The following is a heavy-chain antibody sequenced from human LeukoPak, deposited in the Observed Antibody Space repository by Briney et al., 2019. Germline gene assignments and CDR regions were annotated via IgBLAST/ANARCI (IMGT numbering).Heavy chain of an antibody. CDR2: IYTSGST. J-gene: IGHJ4*02. CDR3: ARVRGASYSDS. Sequence: NTSETLSLTCTVSGYSISSYYWSWIRQPAGKGLEWIGRIYTSGSTNYNPSLKSRVAISIDTSKSLISLNLTSVTPADPGVYYCARVRGASYSDSWGQGIQVIVSS. CDR1: GYSISSYY. D-gene: IGHD1-26*01. V-gene: IGHV4-4*07.